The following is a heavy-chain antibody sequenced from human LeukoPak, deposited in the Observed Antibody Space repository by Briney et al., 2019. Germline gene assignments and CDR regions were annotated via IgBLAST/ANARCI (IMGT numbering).Heavy chain of an antibody. CDR1: GGTFSSYA. Sequence: ASVKVSCKASGGTFSSYAISWVRQAPGQGLEWMGGIIPIFGTANYAQKFQGRVTITADESTSTAYMELSSLRSEDTAVYYCARLRSIAALDRDYWGQGTLVTVSS. CDR3: ARLRSIAALDRDY. V-gene: IGHV1-69*13. CDR2: IIPIFGTA. D-gene: IGHD6-6*01. J-gene: IGHJ4*02.